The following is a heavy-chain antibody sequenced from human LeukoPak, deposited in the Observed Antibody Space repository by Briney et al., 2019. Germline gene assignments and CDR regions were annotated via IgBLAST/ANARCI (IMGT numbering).Heavy chain of an antibody. CDR1: GYTFTSYY. D-gene: IGHD2-2*01. CDR3: TRGGRGVQPSAPYFSWFDP. CDR2: MNPNSGNT. J-gene: IGHJ5*02. V-gene: IGHV1-8*03. Sequence: ASVKVSCKASGYTFTSYYMHWVRQATRQGLEWMGWMNPNSGNTGYAQKFQGRVTITRDTSISTAYMELSSLRSEDTAVYYCTRGGRGVQPSAPYFSWFDPWGQGTLVTVSS.